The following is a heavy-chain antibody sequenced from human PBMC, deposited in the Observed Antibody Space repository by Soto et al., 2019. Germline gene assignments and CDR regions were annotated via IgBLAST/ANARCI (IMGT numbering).Heavy chain of an antibody. D-gene: IGHD4-17*01. CDR1: GFTFSSYS. V-gene: IGHV3-21*01. CDR3: AREFPDYGGSNWFDP. J-gene: IGHJ5*02. CDR2: ISSSSSYI. Sequence: GGSLRLSCAASGFTFSSYSMNWVRQAPGKGLEWVSSISSSSSYIYYADSVKGRFTISRDNAKNSLYLQMNSLRAEDTAVYYCAREFPDYGGSNWFDPWGQGTLVTVSS.